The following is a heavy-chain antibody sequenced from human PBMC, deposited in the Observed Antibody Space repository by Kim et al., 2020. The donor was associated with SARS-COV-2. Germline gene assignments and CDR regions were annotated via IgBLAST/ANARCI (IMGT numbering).Heavy chain of an antibody. D-gene: IGHD1-1*01. CDR3: VRNGQYNDGKYYYDY. J-gene: IGHJ4*02. V-gene: IGHV3-66*01. Sequence: DPVKGRSPISRDNYKNTLVLQMSGLKDEDTAVYYCVRNGQYNDGKYYYDYWGQGTLVTVSS.